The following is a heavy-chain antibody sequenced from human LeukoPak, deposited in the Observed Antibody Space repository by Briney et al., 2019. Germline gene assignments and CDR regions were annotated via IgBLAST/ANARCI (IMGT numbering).Heavy chain of an antibody. CDR3: ARVVTAWFDP. J-gene: IGHJ5*02. CDR1: GGSISSYY. D-gene: IGHD2-21*02. Sequence: SETLSLTCTVSGGSISSYYWSWIRQPPGKGLEWIGYIYYSGSTNHNPSLKSRVTISVDTSKNQFSLKLSSVTAADTAVYYCARVVTAWFDPWGQGTLVTVSS. V-gene: IGHV4-59*01. CDR2: IYYSGST.